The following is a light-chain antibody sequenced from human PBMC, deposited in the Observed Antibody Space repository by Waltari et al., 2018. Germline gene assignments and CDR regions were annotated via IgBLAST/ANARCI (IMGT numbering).Light chain of an antibody. CDR3: SSYTSSSTWV. CDR1: SSDFGAYNY. J-gene: IGLJ3*02. CDR2: DVT. Sequence: QSALTQPASVSGSPGQSITISCTGTSSDFGAYNYVSWYQQYPGKAPKLMTYDVTKRPSGAANRFSGSKSGNTASLTISGLQAEDEADYYCSSYTSSSTWVFGGGTKLTVL. V-gene: IGLV2-14*01.